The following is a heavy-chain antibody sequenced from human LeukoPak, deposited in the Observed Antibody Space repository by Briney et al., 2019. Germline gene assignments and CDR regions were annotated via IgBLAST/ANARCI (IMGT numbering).Heavy chain of an antibody. V-gene: IGHV4-59*06. J-gene: IGHJ4*02. Sequence: PSETLSLTCSVSGGSINNYYWSWIRQHPGKGLEWIGYIYYSGSTYYNPSLKSRVTISVDTSKNQFSLKLSSVTAADTAVYYCARASAGRYYYDSSGYYPHQDFDYWGQGTLVTVSS. CDR3: ARASAGRYYYDSSGYYPHQDFDY. CDR1: GGSINNYY. CDR2: IYYSGST. D-gene: IGHD3-22*01.